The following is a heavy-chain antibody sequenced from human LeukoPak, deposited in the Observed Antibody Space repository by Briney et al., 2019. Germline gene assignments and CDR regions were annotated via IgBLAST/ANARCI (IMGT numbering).Heavy chain of an antibody. CDR1: GGSISSYY. J-gene: IGHJ5*02. D-gene: IGHD3-10*01. CDR3: ARDAAVLDYYGSGSYRWLENWFDP. CDR2: IYTSGST. V-gene: IGHV4-4*07. Sequence: SESLSLTCTVSGGSISSYYWSWIRQPAGKGLEWIGRIYTSGSTNYNPSLKSRVTMSVDTSKNQFSLKLSSVTAADTAVYYCARDAAVLDYYGSGSYRWLENWFDPWGQGTLVTVSS.